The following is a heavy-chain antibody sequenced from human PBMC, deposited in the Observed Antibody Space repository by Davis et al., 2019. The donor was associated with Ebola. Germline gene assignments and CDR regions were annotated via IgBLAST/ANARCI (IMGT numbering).Heavy chain of an antibody. J-gene: IGHJ6*04. CDR2: ITSSGGTT. V-gene: IGHV3-23*01. Sequence: GGSLRLSCAASGFTFGSYAMTWARQAPGKGLEWVSAITSSGGTTYYADSVKGRFTISRDNSKSTLYLQMNSLRVEDTAVYYCAKGGSGWPSDYSYGMGVWGKGTTVTVSS. D-gene: IGHD6-19*01. CDR3: AKGGSGWPSDYSYGMGV. CDR1: GFTFGSYA.